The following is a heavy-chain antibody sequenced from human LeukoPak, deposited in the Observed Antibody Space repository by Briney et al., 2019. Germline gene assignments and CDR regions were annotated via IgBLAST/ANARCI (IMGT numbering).Heavy chain of an antibody. Sequence: GGSLRLSCVVSGLTSTGYSMTWVRQAPGKGLQWVSSISSSSDYIFYADSVKGRFTISRDNAKNSLYLQLNSLRADDTAVYFCARNRYGYGSGGYSPEHFHHWGQGTLVTVSA. J-gene: IGHJ1*01. D-gene: IGHD6-19*01. V-gene: IGHV3-21*01. CDR1: GLTSTGYS. CDR2: ISSSSDYI. CDR3: ARNRYGYGSGGYSPEHFHH.